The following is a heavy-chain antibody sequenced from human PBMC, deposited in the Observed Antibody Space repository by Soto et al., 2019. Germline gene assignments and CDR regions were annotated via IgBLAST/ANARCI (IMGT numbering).Heavy chain of an antibody. CDR3: ARDRVYYYDNSGYYNFDY. D-gene: IGHD3-22*01. V-gene: IGHV3-30-3*01. Sequence: QVQLVESGGAVVQPGRSLRASCAASAFTFSNYAMHWVRQAPGKGLEWVTVVSYEGSKQFYADSVEGRFTISRDSSKSTLYLHMDNLRDEDTAVYYCARDRVYYYDNSGYYNFDYWGQGTLVTVSS. CDR2: VSYEGSKQ. CDR1: AFTFSNYA. J-gene: IGHJ4*02.